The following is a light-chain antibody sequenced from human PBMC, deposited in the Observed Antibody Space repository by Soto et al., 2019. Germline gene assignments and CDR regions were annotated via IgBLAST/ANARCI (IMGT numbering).Light chain of an antibody. CDR2: GAT. J-gene: IGKJ5*01. Sequence: IQVTHSPPSLSASVGDRVTITCRASQGINNDLAWYQQKPGKAPKLLIYGATNLHTGVPSRFSGSGSGADFTLTISSLQREDFATYYCQQSYTTPFTFGQGTRLEI. CDR3: QQSYTTPFT. CDR1: QGINND. V-gene: IGKV1-39*01.